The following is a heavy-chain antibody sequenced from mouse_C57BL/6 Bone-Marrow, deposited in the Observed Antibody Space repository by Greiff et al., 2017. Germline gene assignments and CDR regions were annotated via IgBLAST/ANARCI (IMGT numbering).Heavy chain of an antibody. CDR1: GYTFTSYW. Sequence: QVHVKQPGAELVMPGASVKLSCKASGYTFTSYWMHWVKQRPGQGLEWIGEIDPSDSYTNYNQKFKGKFTLTVDKSSSTAYMQISSLTSEDSAVYYCARWGDLNWYFDVWGTGTTVTVSS. V-gene: IGHV1-69*01. D-gene: IGHD3-3*01. J-gene: IGHJ1*03. CDR3: ARWGDLNWYFDV. CDR2: IDPSDSYT.